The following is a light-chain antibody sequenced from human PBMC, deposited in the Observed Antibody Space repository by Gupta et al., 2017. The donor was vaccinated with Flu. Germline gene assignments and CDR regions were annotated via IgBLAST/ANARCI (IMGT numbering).Light chain of an antibody. CDR1: QDINNY. J-gene: IGKJ4*01. CDR2: DAS. V-gene: IGKV1-33*01. CDR3: QQYDNLPPLT. Sequence: DIQMTQSPSSLSASVGDRVTITCQASQDINNYLNWYQQKPGKAPKLLIYDASNLETGVPSRFSGSGSATDFTFTISSLQPEDIATYYCQQYDNLPPLTFGGGTKVEIK.